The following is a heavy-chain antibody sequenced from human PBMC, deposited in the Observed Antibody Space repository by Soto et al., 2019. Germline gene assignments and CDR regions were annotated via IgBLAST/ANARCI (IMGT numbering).Heavy chain of an antibody. J-gene: IGHJ4*02. CDR3: ARDHAPPFDY. V-gene: IGHV3-33*01. CDR1: GFTFSSYG. CDR2: IWYDGSNK. Sequence: QVQLVESGGGVVQPGRSLRLSCAASGFTFSSYGMHWVRQAPGKGLEWVVVIWYDGSNKYYADSVKGRFTISRDNSKNTLYLQMNSLIAEDTAVYYCARDHAPPFDYWGQGTLVTVSS.